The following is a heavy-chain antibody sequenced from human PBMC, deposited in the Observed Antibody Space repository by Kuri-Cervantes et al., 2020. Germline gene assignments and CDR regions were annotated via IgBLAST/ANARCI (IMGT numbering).Heavy chain of an antibody. D-gene: IGHD5-18*01. V-gene: IGHV4-34*01. J-gene: IGHJ4*02. CDR3: ARAYSYGSYYFDY. CDR1: GGSFSGYY. CDR2: INHSGST. Sequence: SQTLSLTCAVYGGSFSGYYWSWIRQPPGKGLEWIGEINHSGSTNYNPSLKSRVTISVDTSKNQFSLKLSSVTAADTAVYYCARAYSYGSYYFDYWGQGTLVTVSS.